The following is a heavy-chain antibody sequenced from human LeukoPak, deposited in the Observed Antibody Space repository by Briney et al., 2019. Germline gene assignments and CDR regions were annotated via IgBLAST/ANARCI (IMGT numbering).Heavy chain of an antibody. CDR1: GLTFTDYW. CDR2: IRQDGGEK. D-gene: IGHD6-13*01. J-gene: IGHJ4*01. V-gene: IGHV3-7*01. CDR3: ARDGTAAGLYFDL. Sequence: GGSLRLSCAVSGLTFTDYWMNWVRQAPGKGLEWVASIRQDGGEKYYVDSVKGRFTISRDNTKNSLYLQMSALRAEDTAVCYCARDGTAAGLYFDLWGQGTLVTVSS.